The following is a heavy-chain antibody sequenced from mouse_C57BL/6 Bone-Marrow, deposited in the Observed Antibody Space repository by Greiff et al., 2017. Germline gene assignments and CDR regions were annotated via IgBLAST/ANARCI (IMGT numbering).Heavy chain of an antibody. CDR3: ARLLWFAY. CDR1: GYTFTSYW. J-gene: IGHJ3*01. V-gene: IGHV1-59*01. Sequence: QVQLQKPGAELVRPGTSVKLSCKASGYTFTSYWMHWVKQRPGQGLEWIGVIDPSDSYTNYNQKFKGKATLTVDTSSSTAYMQLSSLTSEDSAVYYCARLLWFAYWGQGTLVTVSA. CDR2: IDPSDSYT.